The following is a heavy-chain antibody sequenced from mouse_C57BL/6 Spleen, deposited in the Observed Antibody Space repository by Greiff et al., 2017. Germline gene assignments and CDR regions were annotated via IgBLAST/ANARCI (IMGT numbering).Heavy chain of an antibody. D-gene: IGHD2-4*01. Sequence: QVQLQQPGAELVKPGASVTMSCKASGYTFTSYWITWVKQRPGQGLEWIGAIYPGSGSTNYNEKFKSKATLTVDTSSSTAYMQLSSLTSEDSAVYYCARSDDYDWFAYWGQGTLVTVSA. J-gene: IGHJ3*01. CDR1: GYTFTSYW. V-gene: IGHV1-55*01. CDR3: ARSDDYDWFAY. CDR2: IYPGSGST.